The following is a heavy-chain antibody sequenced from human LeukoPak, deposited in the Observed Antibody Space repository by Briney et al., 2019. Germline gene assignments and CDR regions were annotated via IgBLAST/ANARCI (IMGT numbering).Heavy chain of an antibody. J-gene: IGHJ4*02. CDR3: ARIAAREFDY. CDR1: GYTFTSYY. V-gene: IGHV1-46*01. Sequence: GESLKISCKGSGYTFTSYYMHWVRQAPGQGLEWMGIINPSGGSTSYAQKFQGRVTMARDMSTSTVYMELSSLRSEDTAVYYCARIAAREFDYWGQGTLVTVSS. CDR2: INPSGGST. D-gene: IGHD6-6*01.